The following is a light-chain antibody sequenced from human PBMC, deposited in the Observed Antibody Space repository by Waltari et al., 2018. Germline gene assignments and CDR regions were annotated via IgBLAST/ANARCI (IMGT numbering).Light chain of an antibody. J-gene: IGKJ2*01. CDR2: KAS. CDR1: QNISSW. Sequence: DIQMTQSPSTLSASVGDRVTITCRASQNISSWLAWYQQNPGKAPKLLIYKASNLESGVPSRFSGTGSATEFTLTISSLQPDDFAAYYCLEYTAYSHTFGQGTKLDIK. V-gene: IGKV1-5*03. CDR3: LEYTAYSHT.